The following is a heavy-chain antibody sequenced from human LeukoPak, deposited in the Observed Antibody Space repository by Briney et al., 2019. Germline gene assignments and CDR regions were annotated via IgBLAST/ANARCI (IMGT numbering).Heavy chain of an antibody. J-gene: IGHJ4*02. CDR3: ARDRAPSVYSGYIH. D-gene: IGHD3-22*01. CDR2: IKKDGRAG. Sequence: GGSLRLSCVAYGFTFSNYWNGWDRQAPGKGLEWVASIKKDGRAGFYADSAEGRFTIPRDNTKNSLYLQMTGLRAEDTAVYYCARDRAPSVYSGYIHWGQGPLVTVSS. CDR1: GFTFSNYW. V-gene: IGHV3-7*01.